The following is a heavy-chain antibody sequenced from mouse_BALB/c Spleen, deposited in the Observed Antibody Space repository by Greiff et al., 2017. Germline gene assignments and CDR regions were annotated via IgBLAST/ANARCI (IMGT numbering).Heavy chain of an antibody. CDR2: ISSGSSTI. V-gene: IGHV5-17*02. D-gene: IGHD2-10*01. CDR3: ARNPYYGNYWFAY. CDR1: GFTFSSFG. Sequence: EVKVVESGGGLVQPGGSRKLSCAASGFTFSSFGMHWVRQAPEKGLEWVAYISSGSSTIYYADTVKGRFTISRDNPKNTLFLQMTSLRSEDTAMYYCARNPYYGNYWFAYWGQGTLVTVSA. J-gene: IGHJ3*01.